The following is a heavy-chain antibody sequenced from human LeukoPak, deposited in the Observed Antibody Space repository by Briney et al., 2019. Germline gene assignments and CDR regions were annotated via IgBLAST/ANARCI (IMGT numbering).Heavy chain of an antibody. D-gene: IGHD6-19*01. CDR1: GFSLSNYW. CDR3: ARDASGWSTY. Sequence: PGGSLRLSCAASGFSLSNYWMSWLRQAPGKGLEWVANTKQDEGEKYYVDSVKGRFTLSRDNARNSLYLQMNSLRAEDTAVYYCARDASGWSTYWGQGTLVTVSS. V-gene: IGHV3-7*01. CDR2: TKQDEGEK. J-gene: IGHJ4*02.